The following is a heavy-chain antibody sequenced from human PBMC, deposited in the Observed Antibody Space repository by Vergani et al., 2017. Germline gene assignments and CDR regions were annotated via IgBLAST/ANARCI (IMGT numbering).Heavy chain of an antibody. CDR2: LYVVGTS. CDR3: SYGMDV. J-gene: IGHJ6*02. Sequence: EVRLVDSGGGLVQPGGSLRLSCAASGFSVSDIYMSWVRQAPGKGLEWVSILYVVGTSDYADSVKGRFTVSRDISKNTLHLQLNSLRVEDTAVYFCSYGMDVWGQGTTVTVSS. CDR1: GFSVSDIY. V-gene: IGHV3-66*01.